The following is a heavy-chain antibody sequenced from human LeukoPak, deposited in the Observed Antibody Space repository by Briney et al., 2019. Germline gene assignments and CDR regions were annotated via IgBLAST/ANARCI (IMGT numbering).Heavy chain of an antibody. Sequence: ASVKVSCKASGYTFTGYYMHWVRQAPGQGLEGMGWINPNSGGTNYAQKFQGRVTMTRDTSISTAYMELSRLRSDDTAVYYCARVGITFGGGDYWGQGTLVTVSS. CDR2: INPNSGGT. CDR3: ARVGITFGGGDY. CDR1: GYTFTGYY. J-gene: IGHJ4*02. D-gene: IGHD3-16*01. V-gene: IGHV1-2*02.